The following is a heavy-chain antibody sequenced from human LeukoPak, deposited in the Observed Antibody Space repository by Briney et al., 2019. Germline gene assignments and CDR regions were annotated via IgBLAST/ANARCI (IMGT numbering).Heavy chain of an antibody. Sequence: PGGSLRLSCAASAFTFRSYAMRWVRQAGGKGLEWVSAISGSGGSTYYADSVKGRFTISRDNSKNTLYLQMSSLRAEDTAVYYCAKPKDNSLYCFDYWVRGTLVTVSS. CDR1: AFTFRSYA. CDR3: AKPKDNSLYCFDY. CDR2: ISGSGGST. J-gene: IGHJ4*02. V-gene: IGHV3-23*01. D-gene: IGHD1-20*01.